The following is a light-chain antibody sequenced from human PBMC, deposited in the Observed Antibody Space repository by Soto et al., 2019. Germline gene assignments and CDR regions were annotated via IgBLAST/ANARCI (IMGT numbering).Light chain of an antibody. CDR2: DAS. Sequence: EIVLTQSPGTLSLSPGERATISCRASQSVSSSYLAWYQQKPGQAPRLLIYDASNRATGIPARFSGSGSGTDFTLTISRLEPEDFAVYYCQQRSNWPRTFGQGTKVDIK. J-gene: IGKJ1*01. CDR1: QSVSSSY. V-gene: IGKV3D-20*02. CDR3: QQRSNWPRT.